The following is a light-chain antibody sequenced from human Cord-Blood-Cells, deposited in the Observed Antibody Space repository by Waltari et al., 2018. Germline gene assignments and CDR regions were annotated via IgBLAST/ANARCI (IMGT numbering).Light chain of an antibody. Sequence: SYELTQPPSVSVSPGQTASITSSGGKMGDYYACWYNQKPGQSPVLVIHQNSKRPSGIPERFSGSNSGNTATLTISGTQAMDEADYYCQAWDSSTVVFGGGTKLTVL. CDR3: QAWDSSTVV. CDR2: QNS. J-gene: IGLJ2*01. V-gene: IGLV3-1*01. CDR1: KMGDYY.